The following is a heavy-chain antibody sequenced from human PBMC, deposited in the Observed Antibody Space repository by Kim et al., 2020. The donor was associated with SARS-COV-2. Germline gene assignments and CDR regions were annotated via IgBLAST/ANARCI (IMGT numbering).Heavy chain of an antibody. CDR3: ARRAVLAVAGSILDP. J-gene: IGHJ5*02. D-gene: IGHD6-19*01. V-gene: IGHV4-39*01. Sequence: PCLTSRVTISVDTSKNQCSLRLSSVTAADTAVYYCARRAVLAVAGSILDPWGQGTLVTVSS.